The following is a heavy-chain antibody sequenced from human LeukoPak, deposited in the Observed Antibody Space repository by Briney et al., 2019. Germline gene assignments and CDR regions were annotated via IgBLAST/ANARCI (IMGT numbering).Heavy chain of an antibody. CDR2: LSGSGLST. CDR3: AKGGESSSWLFDY. V-gene: IGHV3-23*01. CDR1: GFTFSSYA. D-gene: IGHD6-13*01. J-gene: IGHJ4*02. Sequence: GGSLRLSCTASGFTFSSYAMSWVRQAPGKGLQWVSALSGSGLSTYYADSVKGRFTISRDNSKNTLYLQMNSLRAEDTAVYYCAKGGESSSWLFDYWGQGTLVPVSS.